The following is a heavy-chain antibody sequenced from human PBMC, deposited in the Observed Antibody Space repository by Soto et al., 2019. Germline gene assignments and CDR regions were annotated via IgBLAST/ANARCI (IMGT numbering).Heavy chain of an antibody. CDR3: ARQTFILDY. CDR1: GGSISSYY. CDR2: IYYSGST. V-gene: IGHV4-59*08. J-gene: IGHJ4*02. Sequence: QVQLQESGPGLVKPSETLSLTCTVSGGSISSYYWSWIRQPPGKGLEWIGYIYYSGSTNYNPSLKSRVTISVDTSKNQFSLKLSSVTAADTAVYYCARQTFILDYWGQGTLVTVSS. D-gene: IGHD3-16*02.